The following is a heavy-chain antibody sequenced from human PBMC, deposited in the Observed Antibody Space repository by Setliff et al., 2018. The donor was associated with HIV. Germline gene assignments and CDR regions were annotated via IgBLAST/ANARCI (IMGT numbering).Heavy chain of an antibody. CDR1: GGSINSYW. CDR2: ISSSGSP. V-gene: IGHV4-4*07. Sequence: SETLSLTCTVSGGSINSYWWSWFRQPAGKGLEWIGRISSSGSPNYNPSLESRVTMSVDTSKNQFSLKLRSVTATDTAVYSCTRTNPLAAPPFDFWGQGTLVTVSS. J-gene: IGHJ4*02. CDR3: TRTNPLAAPPFDF. D-gene: IGHD6-13*01.